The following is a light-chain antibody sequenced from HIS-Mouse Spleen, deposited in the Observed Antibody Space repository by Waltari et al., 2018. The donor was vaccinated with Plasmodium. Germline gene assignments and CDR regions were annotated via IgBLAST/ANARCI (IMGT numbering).Light chain of an antibody. CDR3: QQYGSSPYT. CDR2: GAS. CDR1: QSVSSSY. V-gene: IGKV3-20*01. Sequence: EIVLTQSPGTLSLSPGERATLSGRASQSVSSSYLAWYQQKPGQAPRHPIYGASSRATGIPDRFSGSGSGTDFTLTISRLEPEDYAVYYGQQYGSSPYTFGQGTKLEIK. J-gene: IGKJ2*01.